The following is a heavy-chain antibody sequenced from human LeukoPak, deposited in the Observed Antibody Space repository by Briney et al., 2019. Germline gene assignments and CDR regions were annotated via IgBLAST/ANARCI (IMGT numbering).Heavy chain of an antibody. CDR1: GGSISSYY. Sequence: PSETLSLTCTDSGGSISSYYWRWIRQPPGKELEWIAYICYSGSTNYNPSLKSRVTISVDTSKNQFSLKLSSVTAADTAVYYCARSEDYYDSPHAFAIWGQSTMVTVSS. J-gene: IGHJ3*02. CDR2: ICYSGST. V-gene: IGHV4-59*01. CDR3: ARSEDYYDSPHAFAI. D-gene: IGHD3-22*01.